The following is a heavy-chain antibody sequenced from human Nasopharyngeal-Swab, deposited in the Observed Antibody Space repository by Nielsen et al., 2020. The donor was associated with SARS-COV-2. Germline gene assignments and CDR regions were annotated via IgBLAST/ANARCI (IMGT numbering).Heavy chain of an antibody. V-gene: IGHV3-9*01. CDR1: GFAFDDYA. Sequence: SLRLSCAASGFAFDDYAMHWVRQAPGKGLEWVSSISWNGGSVGHADSVQGRFTISRDNAKNSLYLQMNRLRAEDTALYYCTKDVGAVRGVIRGMDVWGRGITVTVSS. CDR3: TKDVGAVRGVIRGMDV. D-gene: IGHD3-10*02. J-gene: IGHJ6*02. CDR2: ISWNGGSV.